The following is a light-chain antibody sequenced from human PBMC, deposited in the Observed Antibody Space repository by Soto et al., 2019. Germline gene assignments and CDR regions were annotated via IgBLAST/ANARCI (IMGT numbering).Light chain of an antibody. Sequence: EIVMTQSPSTPALSPGERATLSRRATQSFNSIYLAWYQQKPGQAPRLLIYGASNRATGIPDRFSGSGSGTDFTLTISRLEPEDFAVYYCQQYGSSGTFGQGTKVDIK. CDR3: QQYGSSGT. V-gene: IGKV3-20*01. CDR1: QSFNSIY. CDR2: GAS. J-gene: IGKJ1*01.